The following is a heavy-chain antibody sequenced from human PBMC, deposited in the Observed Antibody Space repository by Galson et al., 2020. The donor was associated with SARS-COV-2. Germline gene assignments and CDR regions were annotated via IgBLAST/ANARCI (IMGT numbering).Heavy chain of an antibody. J-gene: IGHJ4*02. Sequence: SGPTLVKPTQTLTLTCSFSGFSLTTSGVAVGWIRQPPGKALEWLALIYWNDDNHSITSLKSRLTITKDTSKNQVILKMTNMDPVDTATYYCVHTHQRWYPDHAQFDYWGQGTLVTVSS. V-gene: IGHV2-5*01. CDR3: VHTHQRWYPDHAQFDY. D-gene: IGHD2-15*01. CDR2: IYWNDDN. CDR1: GFSLTTSGVA.